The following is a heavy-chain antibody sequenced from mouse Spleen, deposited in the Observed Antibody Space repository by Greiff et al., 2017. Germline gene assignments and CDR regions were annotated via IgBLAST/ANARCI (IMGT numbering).Heavy chain of an antibody. V-gene: IGHV5-9*01. D-gene: IGHD2-14*01. CDR3: ASLYRYEAWFAY. Sequence: EVMLVESGGGLVKLGGSLKLSCAASGFTFSSYAMSWVRQTPEKRLEWVATISSGGGNTYYPDSVKGRFTISRDNAKNTLYLQMSSLKSEDTAMYYCASLYRYEAWFAYWGQGTLVTVSA. J-gene: IGHJ3*01. CDR1: GFTFSSYA. CDR2: ISSGGGNT.